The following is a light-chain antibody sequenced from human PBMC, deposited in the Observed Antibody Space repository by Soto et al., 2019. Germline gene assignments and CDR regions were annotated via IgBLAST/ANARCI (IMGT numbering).Light chain of an antibody. CDR2: GAS. CDR3: QQYGSSPKT. CDR1: QSISSSY. J-gene: IGKJ1*01. V-gene: IGKV3-20*01. Sequence: EIVMTQSPATLSVSPGERATLSFRASQSISSSYLAWYQQKSGQAPRLLIYGASNRATGIPDRFSGSGSGTDFTLTISRLEPEDFAVYYCQQYGSSPKTFGQGTKVDI.